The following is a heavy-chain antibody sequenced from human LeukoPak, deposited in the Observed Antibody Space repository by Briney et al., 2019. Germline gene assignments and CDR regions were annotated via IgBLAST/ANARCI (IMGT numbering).Heavy chain of an antibody. Sequence: GGSLRLSCAASGFTFSKAWMNWVRQAPGKGLEWVGHIQSKPDGGTADYAAPVKGRFTISRGDSKNTLYLVINSLKTEDTAVYYCTTRGHLRGIDHWGQGTLVTVSS. D-gene: IGHD3-10*01. V-gene: IGHV3-15*01. CDR2: IQSKPDGGTA. CDR1: GFTFSKAW. J-gene: IGHJ4*02. CDR3: TTRGHLRGIDH.